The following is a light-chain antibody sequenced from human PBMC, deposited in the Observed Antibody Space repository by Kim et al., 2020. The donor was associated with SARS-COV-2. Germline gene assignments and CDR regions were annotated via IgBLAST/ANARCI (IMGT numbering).Light chain of an antibody. CDR2: DAS. CDR3: QQRSNWPSIFT. Sequence: PGERATLSCRASQSVSSYLAWYHQKPGQAPRLLIYDASNRATGIPARFSGSGSGTDFTLTISSLEPEDFAVYYCQQRSNWPSIFTFGPGTKV. V-gene: IGKV3-11*01. CDR1: QSVSSY. J-gene: IGKJ3*01.